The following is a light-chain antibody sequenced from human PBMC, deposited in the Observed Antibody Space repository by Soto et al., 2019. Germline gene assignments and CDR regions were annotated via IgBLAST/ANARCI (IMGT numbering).Light chain of an antibody. J-gene: IGKJ1*01. CDR1: QSVSIS. V-gene: IGKV3-15*01. CDR3: QQYTNWPPAWT. CDR2: GAS. Sequence: EIVMTQSPATLSVSPGERATLSCRASQSVSISLAWYQQKPGQAPRLLIYGASTRATGIPARFSGSGSETEFSLTISSLQSEDFAIYYCQQYTNWPPAWTFGQGTKVEIK.